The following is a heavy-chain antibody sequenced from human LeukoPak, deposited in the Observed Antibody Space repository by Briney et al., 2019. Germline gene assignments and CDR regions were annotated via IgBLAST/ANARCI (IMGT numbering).Heavy chain of an antibody. J-gene: IGHJ3*02. D-gene: IGHD2-2*01. CDR1: GFTFSDYY. CDR3: ARVYCSSTSCLDDAFDI. CDR2: ISSSSSYT. Sequence: GGSLRLSWAASGFTFSDYYMSWIRQAPGKGLEWVSYISSSSSYTNYADSVKGRFTISRDNAKNSLYLQMNSLRAEDTAVYYCARVYCSSTSCLDDAFDIWGQGTMVTVSS. V-gene: IGHV3-11*06.